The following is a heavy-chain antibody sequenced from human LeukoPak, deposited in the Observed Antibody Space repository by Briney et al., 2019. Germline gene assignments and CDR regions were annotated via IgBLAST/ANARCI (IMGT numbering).Heavy chain of an antibody. V-gene: IGHV3-48*03. CDR3: AIGYYDSSGYYIPFDY. J-gene: IGHJ4*02. CDR1: GFTFSSYE. D-gene: IGHD3-22*01. CDR2: ISSSGSTI. Sequence: GGSLRLSCAAPGFTFSSYEMNWVRQAPGKGLEWVSYISSSGSTIYYADSVKGRFTISRDNAKNSLYLQMNSLRAEDTAVYYCAIGYYDSSGYYIPFDYWGQGTLVTVSS.